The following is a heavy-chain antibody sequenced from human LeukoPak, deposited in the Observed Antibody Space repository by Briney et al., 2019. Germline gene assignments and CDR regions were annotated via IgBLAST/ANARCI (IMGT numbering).Heavy chain of an antibody. J-gene: IGHJ6*03. Sequence: SETLSLTCTVSGGSISSGDYYWSWIRQPPGKGLEWIGYIYYSGSTYYNPSLKSRVTISVDTSKNQFSLKLSSVTAADTAVYCCARGNYYYDSSGQESYYMDVWGKGTTVTVSS. CDR2: IYYSGST. V-gene: IGHV4-30-4*08. D-gene: IGHD3-22*01. CDR1: GGSISSGDYY. CDR3: ARGNYYYDSSGQESYYMDV.